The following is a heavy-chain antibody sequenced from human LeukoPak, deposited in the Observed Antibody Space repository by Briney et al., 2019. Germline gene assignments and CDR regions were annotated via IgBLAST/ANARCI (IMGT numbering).Heavy chain of an antibody. Sequence: ASVKVSCKASGYTFTSYAMHWVRQAPGQRLEWMGWINAGNGNTKYSQKFHGRVTITRDTSASTAYMELSSLRSEDTAVYNCARYYDSSGYRVLWNWFDPWGQGTLVTVSS. CDR1: GYTFTSYA. D-gene: IGHD3-22*01. V-gene: IGHV1-3*01. CDR2: INAGNGNT. CDR3: ARYYDSSGYRVLWNWFDP. J-gene: IGHJ5*02.